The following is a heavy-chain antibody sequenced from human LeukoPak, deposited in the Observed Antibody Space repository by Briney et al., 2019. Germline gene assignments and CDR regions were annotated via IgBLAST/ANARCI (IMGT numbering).Heavy chain of an antibody. CDR3: ARDLVTPQEDYAFDI. J-gene: IGHJ3*02. Sequence: ASVKVSCKASGYTFTGYYMHWVRQAPGQGLEWMGWINPNSGGTNYAQKFQGRVTMTRDTSISTAYMELSRLGSDDTAVYYCARDLVTPQEDYAFDIWGQGTMVTVSS. CDR2: INPNSGGT. D-gene: IGHD4-23*01. CDR1: GYTFTGYY. V-gene: IGHV1-2*02.